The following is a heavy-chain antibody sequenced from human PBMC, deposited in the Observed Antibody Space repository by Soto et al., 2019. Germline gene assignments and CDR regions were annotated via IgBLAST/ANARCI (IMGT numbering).Heavy chain of an antibody. D-gene: IGHD4-4*01. CDR3: ARPGYSNYGPGVDV. V-gene: IGHV3-74*01. J-gene: IGHJ6*02. Sequence: EVQLVESGGGLVQPGGSLRLSCAASGFTFSVYWMHWVRQAPGKGLVWVSRIDSDGSTTSYADSVKGRFTISRDNAKSTLYLQMNSLRAEDRAVYYFARPGYSNYGPGVDVWGQGTTVTVSS. CDR1: GFTFSVYW. CDR2: IDSDGSTT.